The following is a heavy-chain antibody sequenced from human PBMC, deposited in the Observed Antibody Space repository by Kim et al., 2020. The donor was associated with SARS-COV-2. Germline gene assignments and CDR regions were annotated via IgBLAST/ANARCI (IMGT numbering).Heavy chain of an antibody. CDR1: GYIFTSYW. CDR2: IYPGDSET. J-gene: IGHJ5*02. D-gene: IGHD3-10*02. V-gene: IGHV5-51*01. CDR3: AKGTTMLRSRFDP. Sequence: GESLKISCATSGYIFTSYWIAWVRQMPGKGLEWMGSIYPGDSETRYSPSFQGQVTISADKSTTTAYLRWNNLKASDTAIYYCAKGTTMLRSRFDPWGQGT.